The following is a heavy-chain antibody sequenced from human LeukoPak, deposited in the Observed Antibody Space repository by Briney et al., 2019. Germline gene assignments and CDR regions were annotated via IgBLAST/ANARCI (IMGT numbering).Heavy chain of an antibody. Sequence: SETLSLTCTVSGGSISSGGYYWSWIRQHPGKGLEWIGYIYYSGSTYYNPSLKSRVTISVDTSKNQFSLKLSSVTAADTAVYYCARDRWQLVPPYYYYSMDVWGKGTTVTLSS. V-gene: IGHV4-31*03. J-gene: IGHJ6*03. D-gene: IGHD6-13*01. CDR1: GGSISSGGYY. CDR3: ARDRWQLVPPYYYYSMDV. CDR2: IYYSGST.